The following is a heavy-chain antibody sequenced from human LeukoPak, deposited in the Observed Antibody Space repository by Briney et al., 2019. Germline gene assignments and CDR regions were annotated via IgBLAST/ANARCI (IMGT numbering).Heavy chain of an antibody. CDR3: ARGRLQLWSFPLPYNHYAIDV. CDR1: GGSFSGYY. Sequence: SETPSLTCAVYGGSFSGYYWSWIRQPPGKGLEWIGEINHSGSTNYNPSLKSRVTISVDTSKNQFSLKLSSVTDADTAVYFCARGRLQLWSFPLPYNHYAIDVWGQGTTVTVSS. J-gene: IGHJ6*02. V-gene: IGHV4-34*01. D-gene: IGHD5-18*01. CDR2: INHSGST.